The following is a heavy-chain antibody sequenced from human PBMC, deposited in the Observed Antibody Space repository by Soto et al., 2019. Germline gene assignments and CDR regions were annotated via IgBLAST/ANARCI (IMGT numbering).Heavy chain of an antibody. CDR3: ASGIAVAGTIFDY. V-gene: IGHV1-46*01. CDR2: INPSGGST. D-gene: IGHD6-19*01. J-gene: IGHJ4*02. CDR1: GGTFSSYT. Sequence: ASVKVSCEASGGTFSSYTISWVRQAPGQGLEWMGIINPSGGSTSYAQKFQGRVTMTRDTSTSTVYMELSSLRSEDTAVYYCASGIAVAGTIFDYWGQGTLVTVSS.